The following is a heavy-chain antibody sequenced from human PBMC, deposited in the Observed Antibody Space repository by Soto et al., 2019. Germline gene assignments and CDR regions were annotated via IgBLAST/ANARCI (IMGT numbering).Heavy chain of an antibody. CDR3: ARKHGGHFDY. J-gene: IGHJ4*02. CDR2: VSAYNGDT. D-gene: IGHD2-21*01. Sequence: QVQLEQSGAEVKKPGASVKVSCQASGYTFTSYDISWVRQAPGQGLEWMGWVSAYNGDTLYAQKFQGRVSMTTDTSTSTAYMELRSPRSDDTAVYYCARKHGGHFDYWGQGTLVTVSS. V-gene: IGHV1-18*01. CDR1: GYTFTSYD.